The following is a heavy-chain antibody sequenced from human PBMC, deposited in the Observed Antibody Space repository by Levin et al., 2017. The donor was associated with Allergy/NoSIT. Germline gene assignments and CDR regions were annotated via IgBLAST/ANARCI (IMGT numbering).Heavy chain of an antibody. CDR3: TTYNPDYGDPRWFDP. CDR2: IKSKTDGGTT. Sequence: GGSLRLSCAASGFTFSNAWMSWVRQAPGKGLEWVGRIKSKTDGGTTDYAAPVKGRFTISRDDSKNTLYLQMNSLKTEDTAVYYCTTYNPDYGDPRWFDPWGQGTLVTVSS. D-gene: IGHD4-17*01. J-gene: IGHJ5*02. CDR1: GFTFSNAW. V-gene: IGHV3-15*01.